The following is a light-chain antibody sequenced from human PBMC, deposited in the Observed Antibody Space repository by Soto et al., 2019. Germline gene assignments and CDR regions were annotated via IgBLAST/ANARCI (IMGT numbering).Light chain of an antibody. CDR3: SSYAGRSMYV. Sequence: QSVLTQPPSASGSPGQSVTFSCTGTSGDVGTYDYVSWYQQYPGKAPKLLIYGVTRRPSGVPDRFSGSKSGNTAALTVSGLQAEDEAYYYCSSYAGRSMYVFXTGTKVTVL. J-gene: IGLJ1*01. CDR1: SGDVGTYDY. V-gene: IGLV2-8*01. CDR2: GVT.